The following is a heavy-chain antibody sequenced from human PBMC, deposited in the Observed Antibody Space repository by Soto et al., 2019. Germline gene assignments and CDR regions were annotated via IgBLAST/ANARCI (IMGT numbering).Heavy chain of an antibody. D-gene: IGHD5-12*01. V-gene: IGHV4-59*01. CDR2: IHYNENT. Sequence: SETLSLTCTVSGDSISAYSWSWVRQHPGKGLEWIGNIHYNENTKYNPSLKSRVTMSVDTSKNQFSLRLISVTAADTAKYFCAREGNLGRWLQPLDFWGQGTLVTVSS. J-gene: IGHJ4*02. CDR1: GDSISAYS. CDR3: AREGNLGRWLQPLDF.